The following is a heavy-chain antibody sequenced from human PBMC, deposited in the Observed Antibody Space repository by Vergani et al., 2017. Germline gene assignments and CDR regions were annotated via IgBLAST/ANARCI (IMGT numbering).Heavy chain of an antibody. Sequence: QVQLVQSGAEVKKPGASVKVSCKASGYTFTGYYMHWVRQAPGQGLEWMGWINPNSGGTNYAQTFQGRVTMTRDTSISTAYMELSRLRSDDTAVYYCARGQWLSTLSFDYWGQGTLVTVSS. V-gene: IGHV1-2*02. J-gene: IGHJ4*02. D-gene: IGHD6-19*01. CDR2: INPNSGGT. CDR1: GYTFTGYY. CDR3: ARGQWLSTLSFDY.